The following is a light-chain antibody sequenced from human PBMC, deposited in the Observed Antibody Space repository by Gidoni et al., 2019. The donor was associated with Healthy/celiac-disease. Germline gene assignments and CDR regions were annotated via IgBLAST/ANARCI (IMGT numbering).Light chain of an antibody. CDR2: KTS. CDR1: QSISSW. V-gene: IGKV1-5*03. CDR3: QQYRT. Sequence: IQMTQSPSTLSASVGDRVTITCRPSQSISSWLVWYQPKPGKATKLLIYKTSSLESGVPSRFSVGGSGTEFTLTISSLQPDDCANYNCQQYRTFGQGTKVEIK. J-gene: IGKJ1*01.